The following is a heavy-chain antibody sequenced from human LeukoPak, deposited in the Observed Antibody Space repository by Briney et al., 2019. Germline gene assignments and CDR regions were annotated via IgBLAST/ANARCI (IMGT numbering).Heavy chain of an antibody. CDR3: ARVIAARPSDY. J-gene: IGHJ4*02. Sequence: GGSLRLSCAASGFTFSSYWMSWVRQAPGKGLEWVANIKQDGSEKGYVDSVKGRFTISRDNAKNPLSLQMNSLRAEDTAVYYCARVIAARPSDYWGQGSLVTVSS. CDR1: GFTFSSYW. D-gene: IGHD6-13*01. CDR2: IKQDGSEK. V-gene: IGHV3-7*04.